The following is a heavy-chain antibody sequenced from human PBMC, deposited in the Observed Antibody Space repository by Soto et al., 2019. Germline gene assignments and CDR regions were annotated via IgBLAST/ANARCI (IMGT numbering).Heavy chain of an antibody. CDR3: ARGSSVYEGFGYAFDY. Sequence: PGGSLRLSCAASGFTFSSYWMSWVRQAPGKGLEWVANIKQDGSHKFYVDSVKGRFTMSRDNAKNSLYLQMSSLRAEDTAVYYCARGSSVYEGFGYAFDYWGQGSLVTGS. J-gene: IGHJ4*02. CDR2: IKQDGSHK. D-gene: IGHD2-2*01. V-gene: IGHV3-7*01. CDR1: GFTFSSYW.